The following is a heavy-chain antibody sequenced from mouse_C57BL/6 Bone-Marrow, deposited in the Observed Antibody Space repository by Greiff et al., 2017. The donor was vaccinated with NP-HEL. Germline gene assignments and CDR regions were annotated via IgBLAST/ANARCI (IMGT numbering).Heavy chain of an antibody. V-gene: IGHV1-66*01. CDR3: ARESLSLYYFDY. CDR2: IYPGSGNT. D-gene: IGHD6-5*01. CDR1: GYSFTSYY. Sequence: QVQLQQSGPELVKPGASVKISCKASGYSFTSYYIHWVKQRPGQGLEWIGWIYPGSGNTKYNEKFKGKATLTADTSSSTAYMQLSSLTSEDSAVYYCARESLSLYYFDYWGQGTTLTVSS. J-gene: IGHJ2*01.